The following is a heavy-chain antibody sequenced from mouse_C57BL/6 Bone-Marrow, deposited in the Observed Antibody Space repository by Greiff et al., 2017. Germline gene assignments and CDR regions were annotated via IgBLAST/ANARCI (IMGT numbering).Heavy chain of an antibody. J-gene: IGHJ1*03. CDR2: IYPGSGST. CDR3: ASDGYHIWYFDV. V-gene: IGHV1-55*01. CDR1: GYTFTSYW. D-gene: IGHD2-3*01. Sequence: QVQLQQPGAELVKPGASVKMSCKASGYTFTSYWITWVKQRPGQGLEWIGDIYPGSGSTNYNEKFKSKATLTVDTSSSTAYMQLSSLTSEDSAVYYFASDGYHIWYFDVWGTGTTVTVSS.